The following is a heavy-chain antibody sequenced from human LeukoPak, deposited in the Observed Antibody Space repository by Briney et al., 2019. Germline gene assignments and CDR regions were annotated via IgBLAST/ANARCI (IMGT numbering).Heavy chain of an antibody. CDR1: GAAFTKYG. CDR3: ATEGFYY. CDR2: ISRSGDIT. Sequence: GGSLRLSCAASGAAFTKYGMKWVRQAAGAGLEYISGISRSGDITHYADSVKGRFTISRDNVQNTLYLQMNSLRADDTALHYCATEGFYYWGPGTQVTVSS. J-gene: IGHJ4*02. V-gene: IGHV3-23*01.